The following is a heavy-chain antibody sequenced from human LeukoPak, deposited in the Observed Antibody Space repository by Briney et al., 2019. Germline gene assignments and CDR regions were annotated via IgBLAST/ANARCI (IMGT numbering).Heavy chain of an antibody. D-gene: IGHD3-10*01. CDR2: ISGSGGST. J-gene: IGHJ4*02. CDR3: AKVLSGNLWFGELWGFYFDY. CDR1: GFTFSSYA. Sequence: GGSLRLSCAASGFTFSSYAMSWVRQAPGKGLEWVSAISGSGGSTYYADSVKGRFTISRDNSKNTLYLQMNSLRAEDTAVYYCAKVLSGNLWFGELWGFYFDYWGQGTLVTVS. V-gene: IGHV3-23*01.